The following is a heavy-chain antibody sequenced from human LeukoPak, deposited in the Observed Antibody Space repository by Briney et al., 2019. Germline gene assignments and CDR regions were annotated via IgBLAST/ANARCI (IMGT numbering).Heavy chain of an antibody. Sequence: PGGSLRLSCAASGFTFSTYSMNWVRQAPGKGLEWVSSITSPVGRMYYADSLKGRITISRDNPKNTLYLQMNGLRAEDTAVYYCARRVVAGQTYYFDFWGQGTLVTVSS. V-gene: IGHV3-21*04. CDR2: ITSPVGRM. CDR3: ARRVVAGQTYYFDF. D-gene: IGHD6-19*01. J-gene: IGHJ4*02. CDR1: GFTFSTYS.